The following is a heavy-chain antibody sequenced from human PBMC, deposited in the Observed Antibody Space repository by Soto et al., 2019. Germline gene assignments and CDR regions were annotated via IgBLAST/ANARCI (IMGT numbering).Heavy chain of an antibody. CDR1: GFTFSSYW. V-gene: IGHV3-7*05. D-gene: IGHD2-2*01. CDR2: IKQDGSEK. Sequence: GGSLRLSCAASGFTFSSYWMSWVRQAPGKGLEWVANIKQDGSEKYYVDSVKGRFTISRDNAKNSLYLQMNSLRAEDTAVYYCAREWGGWQYQLLTVFDYWGQGTLVTVSS. CDR3: AREWGGWQYQLLTVFDY. J-gene: IGHJ4*02.